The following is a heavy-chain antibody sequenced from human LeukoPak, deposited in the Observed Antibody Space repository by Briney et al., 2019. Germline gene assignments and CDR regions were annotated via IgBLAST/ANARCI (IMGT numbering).Heavy chain of an antibody. V-gene: IGHV3-23*01. CDR2: ISGSGGST. CDR3: ARDVTPYYDSSGYSAFDI. J-gene: IGHJ3*02. CDR1: GFTFSSYG. D-gene: IGHD3-22*01. Sequence: PGGSLRLSCAASGFTFSSYGMSWVRQAPGKGLEWVSAISGSGGSTYYADSVKGRFTISRDNAKNSLYLQMNSLRAEDTAVYYCARDVTPYYDSSGYSAFDIWGQGTMVTVSS.